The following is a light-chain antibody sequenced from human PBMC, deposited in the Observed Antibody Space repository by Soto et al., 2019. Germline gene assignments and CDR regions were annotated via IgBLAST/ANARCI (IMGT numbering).Light chain of an antibody. CDR2: RDN. J-gene: IGLJ3*02. CDR3: AAWDDSLSGWV. V-gene: IGLV1-47*01. Sequence: QAVVTQPPSASGTPGQRVTISCSGSSSNIGFNFVYWYQQLPGTAPKLLIYRDNQRPSGVPDRFSGSKSGTSASLAISGLRSEDEADYYCAAWDDSLSGWVFGGGTKVTVL. CDR1: SSNIGFNF.